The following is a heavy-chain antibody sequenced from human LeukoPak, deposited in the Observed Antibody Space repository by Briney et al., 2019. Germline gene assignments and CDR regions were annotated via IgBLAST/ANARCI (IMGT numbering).Heavy chain of an antibody. J-gene: IGHJ4*02. CDR1: GFTFSSNY. CDR2: IYSGGST. V-gene: IGHV3-53*01. Sequence: GGSLRLSCAASGFTFSSNYMSWVRQAPGKGLEWVSVIYSGGSTYYADSVKGRFTISRDNAKNSLCLQMNSLRAEDTALYHCARVAHYDSSGYYFDYWGQGTLVTVSS. CDR3: ARVAHYDSSGYYFDY. D-gene: IGHD3-22*01.